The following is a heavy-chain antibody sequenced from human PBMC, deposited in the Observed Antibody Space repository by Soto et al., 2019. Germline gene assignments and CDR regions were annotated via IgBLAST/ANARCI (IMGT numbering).Heavy chain of an antibody. J-gene: IGHJ4*02. V-gene: IGHV1-8*02. CDR1: GYTFTSYD. CDR2: MNADSGNT. D-gene: IGHD6-13*01. Sequence: ASVKVSCKASGYTFTSYDMNWVRQATGQGLEWMGWMNADSGNTNYSQKFQGRVTMTRDTSASTAYMELSSLRSEDTAVYYCARVGAAAGPYYFDYWGQGTLVTVSS. CDR3: ARVGAAAGPYYFDY.